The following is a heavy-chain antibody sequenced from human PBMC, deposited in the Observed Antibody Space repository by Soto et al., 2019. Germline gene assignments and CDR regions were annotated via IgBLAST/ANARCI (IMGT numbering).Heavy chain of an antibody. CDR1: GYTFTSYD. CDR2: MNPNSGNT. D-gene: IGHD2-2*01. CDR3: ARGNVPAVLYYYYMDV. V-gene: IGHV1-8*01. J-gene: IGHJ6*03. Sequence: GASVKVSCKASGYTFTSYDINWVRQATGQGLEWMGWMNPNSGNTGYAQKFQGRVTMTRNTSISTAYMELSSLRSEDTAVYYCARGNVPAVLYYYYMDVWGKGTTVTVSS.